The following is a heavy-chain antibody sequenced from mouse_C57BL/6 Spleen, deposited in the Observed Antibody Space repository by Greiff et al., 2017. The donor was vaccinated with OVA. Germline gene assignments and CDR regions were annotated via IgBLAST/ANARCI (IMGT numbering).Heavy chain of an antibody. CDR2: ISYDGSN. J-gene: IGHJ2*01. D-gene: IGHD1-1*01. V-gene: IGHV3-6*01. CDR1: GYSITSGYY. Sequence: EVQLQQSGPGLVKPSQSLSLTCSVTGYSITSGYYWNWIRQFPGNKLEWMGYISYDGSNNYNPSLKNRISITRDTSKNQFFLKLNSVTTEDTATYYCARGILLRYFDYWGQGTTLTVSS. CDR3: ARGILLRYFDY.